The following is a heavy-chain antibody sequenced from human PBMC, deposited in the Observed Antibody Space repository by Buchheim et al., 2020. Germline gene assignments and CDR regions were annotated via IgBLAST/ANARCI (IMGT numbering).Heavy chain of an antibody. CDR2: IKQDGSEK. CDR3: TREISAAAGSRYYYYGMDV. Sequence: EVYLEESGGGLVQPGGSLRLSCAASEFTFSSYWMSWVRQAPEKGLEWVANIKQDGSEKYYVDSVKGRFNISRDNAKNSVYLQMYSLRVEDTAVYYCTREISAAAGSRYYYYGMDVWGQGTT. J-gene: IGHJ6*02. CDR1: EFTFSSYW. D-gene: IGHD6-13*01. V-gene: IGHV3-7*01.